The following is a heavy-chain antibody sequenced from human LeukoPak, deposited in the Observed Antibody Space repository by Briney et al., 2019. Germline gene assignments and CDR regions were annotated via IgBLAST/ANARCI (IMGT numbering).Heavy chain of an antibody. V-gene: IGHV3-30*04. J-gene: IGHJ6*03. Sequence: GGSLRLSCAASGFTFSSYAMHWVRQAPDKGLEWVAVISYDGSNKYYADSVKGRFTISRDNSKNTLYLQMNSLRAEDTAVYYCARVFGDIVVVPGEDYYYYYYMDVWGKGTTVTVSS. CDR1: GFTFSSYA. CDR2: ISYDGSNK. CDR3: ARVFGDIVVVPGEDYYYYYYMDV. D-gene: IGHD2-2*01.